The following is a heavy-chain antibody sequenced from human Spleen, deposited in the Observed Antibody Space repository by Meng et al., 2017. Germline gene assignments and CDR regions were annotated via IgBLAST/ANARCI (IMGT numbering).Heavy chain of an antibody. CDR1: GVTFSSYG. D-gene: IGHD4-17*01. Sequence: GESLKISCAASGVTFSSYGMHWVRQAPGKGLEWVAVIWYDGSNKYYADSVKGRFTISRDNPKNTLYLQMNSLRAEDTAVYYCAREGDYRASYFDYWGQGTLVTVSS. J-gene: IGHJ4*02. CDR2: IWYDGSNK. V-gene: IGHV3-33*01. CDR3: AREGDYRASYFDY.